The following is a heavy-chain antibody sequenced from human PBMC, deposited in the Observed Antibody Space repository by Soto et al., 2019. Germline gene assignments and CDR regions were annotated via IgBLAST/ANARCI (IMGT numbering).Heavy chain of an antibody. CDR2: VRRSGA. CDR3: AKVLTDDNGWYHLDS. D-gene: IGHD6-19*01. CDR1: GFTFSSCT. J-gene: IGHJ4*02. V-gene: IGHV3-23*01. Sequence: EVQLLESGGGLVQPGGSLRLSCVTSGFTFSSCTMNWVRQAPGQGLEWVSSVRRSGAYYADSVKGRFTISRDNSRSTLYLQMDSLRAEDTAVYYCAKVLTDDNGWYHLDSWGQGTLVTVSS.